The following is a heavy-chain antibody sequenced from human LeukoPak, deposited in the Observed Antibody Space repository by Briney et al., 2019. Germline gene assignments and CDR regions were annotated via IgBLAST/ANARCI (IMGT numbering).Heavy chain of an antibody. CDR2: ISGSGDTT. CDR1: GFTFSTYA. D-gene: IGHD3-10*01. Sequence: GGSLRLSCAASGFTFSTYAMSWVRQVPGKGLEWVSSISGSGDTTNYADSVKGRFTISRDNSKNTLFLQMNSLRADDTAVYYCAKGFRSGTYPLDYWGQGTPVTVSS. CDR3: AKGFRSGTYPLDY. V-gene: IGHV3-23*01. J-gene: IGHJ4*02.